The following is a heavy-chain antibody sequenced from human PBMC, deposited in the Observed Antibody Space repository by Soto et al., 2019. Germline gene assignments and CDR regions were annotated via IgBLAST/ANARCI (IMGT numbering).Heavy chain of an antibody. CDR1: GFIFADYG. J-gene: IGHJ6*02. V-gene: IGHV3-30*18. Sequence: PGGSLRLSCAASGFIFADYGMHWVRQAPGKGLEWVALITYEGRNKYYADAVKGRSTISRDNAKNMVSLQMDSLRAEDTAVYYCAKARGANNWANYYGLDVWGQGTTVTVSS. D-gene: IGHD1-1*01. CDR3: AKARGANNWANYYGLDV. CDR2: ITYEGRNK.